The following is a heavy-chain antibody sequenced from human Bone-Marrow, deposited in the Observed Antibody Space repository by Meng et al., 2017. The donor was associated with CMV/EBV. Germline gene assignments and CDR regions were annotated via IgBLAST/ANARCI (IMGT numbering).Heavy chain of an antibody. CDR2: IYYSGST. D-gene: IGHD2-21*01. CDR1: GGSISSYY. Sequence: GSLRLSCTVSGGSISSYYWSWIRQPPGKGLEWIGYIYYSGSTNYNPSLKSRVTISVDTSKNQFSLKLSSVTAADTAVYYCARDSGCGGDCTTAVYGMDVWGQGTTVTVSS. J-gene: IGHJ6*02. CDR3: ARDSGCGGDCTTAVYGMDV. V-gene: IGHV4-59*01.